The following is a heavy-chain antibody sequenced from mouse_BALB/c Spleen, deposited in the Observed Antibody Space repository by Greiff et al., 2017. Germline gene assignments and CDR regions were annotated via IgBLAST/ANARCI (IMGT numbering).Heavy chain of an antibody. Sequence: EVMLVESGGGLVQPGGSLKLSCAASGFTFSSYGMSWVRQTPDKRLELVATINSNGGSTYYPDSVKGRFTISRDNAKNTLYLQMSSLKSEDTAMYYCARVYYYGDYFDYWGQGTTLTVSS. CDR2: INSNGGST. CDR3: ARVYYYGDYFDY. CDR1: GFTFSSYG. V-gene: IGHV5-6-3*01. D-gene: IGHD1-1*01. J-gene: IGHJ2*01.